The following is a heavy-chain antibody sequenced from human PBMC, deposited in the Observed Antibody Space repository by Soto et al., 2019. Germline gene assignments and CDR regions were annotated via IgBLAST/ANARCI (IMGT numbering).Heavy chain of an antibody. V-gene: IGHV3-23*01. J-gene: IGHJ4*02. CDR2: FSSSGGRT. CDR1: GLTFSSYT. Sequence: GGSLRLSCAASGLTFSSYTMNWVRQAPGKGLEWVSSFSSSGGRTYYADSVKGRFTISRDNSKSTLYLQMNSLRAEDTAVYFCARKGCSGSNCPFYLDFWGQGTLVTVS. CDR3: ARKGCSGSNCPFYLDF. D-gene: IGHD3-3*01.